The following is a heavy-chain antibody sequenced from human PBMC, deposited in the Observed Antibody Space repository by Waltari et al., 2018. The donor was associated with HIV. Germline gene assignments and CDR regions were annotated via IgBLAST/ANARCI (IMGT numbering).Heavy chain of an antibody. CDR1: GGSLSSSSYY. D-gene: IGHD3-22*01. CDR3: ARHSLTYYYDSSGYSVAFDY. Sequence: QLQLQESVPRLVMPSETLSLTCTASGGSLSSSSYYCGWIRQPPGKGLEWIGSIYYTGSTYYNPSLKSRVTISVDTSKNQFSLKLSSVTAADTAEYYCARHSLTYYYDSSGYSVAFDYWGQGTLVTVSS. CDR2: IYYTGST. J-gene: IGHJ4*02. V-gene: IGHV4-39*01.